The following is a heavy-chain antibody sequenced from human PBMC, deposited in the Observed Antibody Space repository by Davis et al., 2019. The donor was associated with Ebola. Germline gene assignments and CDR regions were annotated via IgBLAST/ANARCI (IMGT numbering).Heavy chain of an antibody. Sequence: GESLKISCAASGFTFSRYSMNWVRQAPGKGLEWVSSISSSSSYIYYADSVKGRFTISRDNAKNSLYLQMNSLRDEDTAVYYCAREPCDYWGQGTLVTVSS. J-gene: IGHJ4*02. V-gene: IGHV3-21*01. CDR3: AREPCDY. CDR1: GFTFSRYS. CDR2: ISSSSSYI.